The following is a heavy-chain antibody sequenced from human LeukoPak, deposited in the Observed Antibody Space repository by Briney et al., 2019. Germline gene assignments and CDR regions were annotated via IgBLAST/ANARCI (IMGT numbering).Heavy chain of an antibody. J-gene: IGHJ4*02. CDR3: ARLLYYYDSSGYPNFDY. D-gene: IGHD3-22*01. V-gene: IGHV5-51*01. CDR2: IYPGDSDT. Sequence: GESLKISCKGSGYSFTSYWIGWVRQMPGKGLEWMGIIYPGDSDTRYSPSFQGQVTISADKSISTAYLQWSSLKASDTAMYYCARLLYYYDSSGYPNFDYWGQGTLVTVSS. CDR1: GYSFTSYW.